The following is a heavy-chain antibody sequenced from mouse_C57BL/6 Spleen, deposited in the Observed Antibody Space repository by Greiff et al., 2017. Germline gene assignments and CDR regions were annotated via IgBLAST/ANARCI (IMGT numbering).Heavy chain of an antibody. CDR3: TNYDIDVYAMDD. D-gene: IGHD2-4*01. J-gene: IGHJ4*01. Sequence: QVPLQQPGAELVKPGASVKLSCKASGYTFTSYWMHWVKQRPGQGLEWIGMIHPNSGSTNYNEKFKSKDTLTVAKSSSTAYMQLSSLTSEDSAVYCCTNYDIDVYAMDDWGQGTSVTVSS. V-gene: IGHV1-64*01. CDR1: GYTFTSYW. CDR2: IHPNSGST.